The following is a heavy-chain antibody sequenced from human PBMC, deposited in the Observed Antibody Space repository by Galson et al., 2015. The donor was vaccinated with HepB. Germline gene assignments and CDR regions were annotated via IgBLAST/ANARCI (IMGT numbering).Heavy chain of an antibody. D-gene: IGHD4-17*01. CDR2: ISSSSSYT. Sequence: SLRLSCAASGFTFSDYYMSWIRQAPGKGLEWVSYISSSSSYTNYADSVKGRFTISRDNAKNSLYLQMNSLRAEDTAVYYCAIGPAPWGYGDYAFLGDYWGQGTLVTVSS. CDR3: AIGPAPWGYGDYAFLGDY. CDR1: GFTFSDYY. J-gene: IGHJ4*02. V-gene: IGHV3-11*06.